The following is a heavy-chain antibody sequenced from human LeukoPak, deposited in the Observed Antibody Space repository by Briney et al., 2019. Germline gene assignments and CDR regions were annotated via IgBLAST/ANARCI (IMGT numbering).Heavy chain of an antibody. Sequence: GGSLRLSCAASGITLSRYDMHWVRQTTGEGLEWISAIGAAGDTYYSDSVKGRFTISRENGKNSLFLQMNSLRAGDTALYFCARGHGIWSGSRLSNAFDIWGPGTLVTVSS. CDR3: ARGHGIWSGSRLSNAFDI. D-gene: IGHD3-3*01. V-gene: IGHV3-13*01. CDR1: GITLSRYD. J-gene: IGHJ3*02. CDR2: IGAAGDT.